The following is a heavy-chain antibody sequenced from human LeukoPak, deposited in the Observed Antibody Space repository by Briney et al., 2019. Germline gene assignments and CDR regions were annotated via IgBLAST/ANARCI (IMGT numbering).Heavy chain of an antibody. J-gene: IGHJ6*02. V-gene: IGHV3-53*01. CDR1: GFTVSSNY. CDR3: ARGRPNGMDV. CDR2: IYSGGST. Sequence: GGSLRLSCAASGFTVSSNYMNWVRQAPGKGLEWVSIIYSGGSTYYADSVKGRFTISRDHSKNTLYLQMNSLRAEDTAVYYCARGRPNGMDVWGQGTTITVSS.